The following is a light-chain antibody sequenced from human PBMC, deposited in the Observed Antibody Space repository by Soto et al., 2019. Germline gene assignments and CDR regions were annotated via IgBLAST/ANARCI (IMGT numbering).Light chain of an antibody. J-gene: IGLJ1*01. V-gene: IGLV2-14*01. CDR2: DVS. CDR1: SSDVGGYNY. Sequence: ALTQPASVSGSPGQSITISCTGTSSDVGGYNYVSWYQQHPGKAPKLMIYDVSNRPSGVSKRFSGSKSGNTASLTISGLQAEDEADYYCSSYTSSSTVFGTGTKVTVL. CDR3: SSYTSSSTV.